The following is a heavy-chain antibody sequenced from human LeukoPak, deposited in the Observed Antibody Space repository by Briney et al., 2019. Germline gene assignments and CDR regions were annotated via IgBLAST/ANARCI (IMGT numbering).Heavy chain of an antibody. CDR1: GFTVSSNY. CDR2: IYSGGST. D-gene: IGHD6-19*01. J-gene: IGHJ4*02. Sequence: GGSLRLSCAASGFTVSSNYMSWVRQAPGKGLEWVSIIYSGGSTYYADSVKGRFTITRDNSKNTVYLQMNSLRTEDTAVYYCARGWLVIWGQGTLVTVSS. V-gene: IGHV3-66*02. CDR3: ARGWLVI.